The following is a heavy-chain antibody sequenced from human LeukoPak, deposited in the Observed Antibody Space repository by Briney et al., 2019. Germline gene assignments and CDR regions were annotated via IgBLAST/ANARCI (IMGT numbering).Heavy chain of an antibody. V-gene: IGHV4-31*03. CDR3: ARCRIAAGSIWEDY. CDR2: IYYSGST. D-gene: IGHD6-13*01. Sequence: SETLSLTCTVSGGSISSGGYYWSWIRQHPGRGLEWIGYIYYSGSTSYNPSLKSRVTISVDTSKNQFSLKLSSVTAADTAMYYCARCRIAAGSIWEDYWGQGTLVTASS. CDR1: GGSISSGGYY. J-gene: IGHJ4*02.